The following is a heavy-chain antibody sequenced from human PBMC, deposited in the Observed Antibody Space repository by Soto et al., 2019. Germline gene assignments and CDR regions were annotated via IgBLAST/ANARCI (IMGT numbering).Heavy chain of an antibody. Sequence: GESLKISCKGSGCSFTNYWIGWVRQMPGKGLEWMGIIYPGDSDTRYSPSFQGQVTISADKSISTAYLQWSSLKASDTAMYYCATSRRVAAAAVAGKYYYYYYMDVWGTGTTVTVSS. CDR2: IYPGDSDT. D-gene: IGHD6-19*01. CDR1: GCSFTNYW. J-gene: IGHJ6*03. V-gene: IGHV5-51*01. CDR3: ATSRRVAAAAVAGKYYYYYYMDV.